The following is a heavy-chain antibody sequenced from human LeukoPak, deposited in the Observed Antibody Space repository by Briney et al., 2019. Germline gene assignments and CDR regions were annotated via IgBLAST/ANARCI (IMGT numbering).Heavy chain of an antibody. CDR3: ASDEGNYFDY. Sequence: AGSLRLSCAASGFTFSSYIMNWVRQAPGKGLEWVASISRNSTYIHYADSVKGRFTISRDNARNSLFLQMNSLRAEDTAIYYCASDEGNYFDYWGQGTLVTVSS. J-gene: IGHJ4*02. CDR1: GFTFSSYI. V-gene: IGHV3-21*01. CDR2: ISRNSTYI.